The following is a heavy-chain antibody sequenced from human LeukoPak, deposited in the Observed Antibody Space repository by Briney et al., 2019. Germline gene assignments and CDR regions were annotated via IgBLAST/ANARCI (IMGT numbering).Heavy chain of an antibody. D-gene: IGHD6-19*01. CDR2: IKQDGSEK. CDR3: ARDEAGYYYYGMDV. Sequence: PGGSLRLSCAASGFTFSSYWTSWVRQAPGKGLEWVANIKQDGSEKYYVDSVKGRFTISRDNAKNSLYLQMNSLRAEDTAVYYCARDEAGYYYYGMDVWGQGTTVTVSS. J-gene: IGHJ6*02. CDR1: GFTFSSYW. V-gene: IGHV3-7*01.